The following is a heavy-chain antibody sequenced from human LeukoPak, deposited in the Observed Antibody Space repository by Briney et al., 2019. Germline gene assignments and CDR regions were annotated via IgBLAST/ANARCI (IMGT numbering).Heavy chain of an antibody. CDR2: ISGSGGST. CDR1: GFIFSSYA. D-gene: IGHD3-10*01. Sequence: PGGSLRLSCAASGFIFSSYAMSWVRQAPGKGLEWVSAISGSGGSTYYADSVKGRFTISRDNAKNSLYLQMNSLRAEDTAVYYCASTGGYGSGTYDYYVFGMDVWGQGTTVTVSS. CDR3: ASTGGYGSGTYDYYVFGMDV. V-gene: IGHV3-23*01. J-gene: IGHJ6*02.